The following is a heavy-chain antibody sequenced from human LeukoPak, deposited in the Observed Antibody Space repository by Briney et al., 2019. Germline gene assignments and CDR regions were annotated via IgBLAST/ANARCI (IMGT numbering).Heavy chain of an antibody. J-gene: IGHJ5*02. V-gene: IGHV1-18*01. CDR1: GYTFTSYG. Sequence: ASVKVSCKASGYTFTSYGISWVRQAPGQGLEWMGWISAYNGNTNYAQKLQGRVTMTTDTSTSTAYMELRSLRSDDTAVYYCARDGNIGIAAAGTSWFDPWGQGTLVTVPS. CDR2: ISAYNGNT. D-gene: IGHD6-13*01. CDR3: ARDGNIGIAAAGTSWFDP.